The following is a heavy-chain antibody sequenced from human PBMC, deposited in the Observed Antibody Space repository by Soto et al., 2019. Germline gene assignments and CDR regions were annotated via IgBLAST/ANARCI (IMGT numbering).Heavy chain of an antibody. J-gene: IGHJ4*02. CDR1: GGSISSYY. Sequence: SETLSLTCTVSGGSISSYYWCWIRQPPGKGLEWIGYIYYSGSTNYNPSLKSRVTISVDTSKNQFSLKLSSVTAADTAVYYCARSHGAVARFDYWGQGTLVTVSS. V-gene: IGHV4-59*01. CDR3: ARSHGAVARFDY. CDR2: IYYSGST. D-gene: IGHD6-19*01.